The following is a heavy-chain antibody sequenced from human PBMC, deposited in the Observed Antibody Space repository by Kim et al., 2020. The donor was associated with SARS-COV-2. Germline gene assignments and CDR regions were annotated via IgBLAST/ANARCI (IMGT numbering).Heavy chain of an antibody. Sequence: SQTLSLTCDISGDSVSSNSAAWNWIRQSPSRGLEWLGRTYYRSKWYTDYALSVKGRITINPDTSKNQFSLQLNSVTPEDTAVYYCARDRQRAGTGVDYWGQGTVVTVSS. V-gene: IGHV6-1*01. D-gene: IGHD6-19*01. CDR2: TYYRSKWYT. CDR1: GDSVSSNSAA. CDR3: ARDRQRAGTGVDY. J-gene: IGHJ4*02.